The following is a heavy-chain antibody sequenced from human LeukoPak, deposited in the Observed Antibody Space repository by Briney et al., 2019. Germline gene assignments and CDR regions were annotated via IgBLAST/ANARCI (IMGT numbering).Heavy chain of an antibody. Sequence: ASVKVSCKASGYTFTSYDINWVRQATGQGLEWMGWMNPNSGNTGYAQKFQGRVTMTRNTSISTAYMELGSLGSEDTAVYYCARVDCSGGSCYSGFDYWGQGTLVTVSS. CDR1: GYTFTSYD. V-gene: IGHV1-8*01. CDR3: ARVDCSGGSCYSGFDY. D-gene: IGHD2-15*01. CDR2: MNPNSGNT. J-gene: IGHJ4*02.